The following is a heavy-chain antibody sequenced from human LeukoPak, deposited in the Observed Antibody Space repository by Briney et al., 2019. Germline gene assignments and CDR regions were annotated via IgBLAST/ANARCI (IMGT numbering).Heavy chain of an antibody. CDR2: INHSGST. D-gene: IGHD2-15*01. Sequence: SETLSLTCAVYGGSFSGYYWSWIRQPPGKGLEWIGEINHSGSTNYNPSLKSRVTISVDTSKNQFSLKLNSVTAADTAVYYCARARRRRYCSGGSCYHGPYFDYWGQGTLVTVSS. CDR1: GGSFSGYY. J-gene: IGHJ4*02. V-gene: IGHV4-34*01. CDR3: ARARRRRYCSGGSCYHGPYFDY.